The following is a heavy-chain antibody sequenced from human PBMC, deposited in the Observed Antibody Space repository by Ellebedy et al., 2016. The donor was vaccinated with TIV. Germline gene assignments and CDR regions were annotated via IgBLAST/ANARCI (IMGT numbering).Heavy chain of an antibody. CDR2: IDPSDSYI. Sequence: GESLKISCKASGHMFTRFWISWVRQMPGKGLEWMGTIDPSDSYINYSPSFQGQVSISGDKSIRTAYLQWSSLKASDSATYYCATDSIGYWNSMDVWGQGTTVTVSS. D-gene: IGHD3-22*01. CDR3: ATDSIGYWNSMDV. J-gene: IGHJ6*02. V-gene: IGHV5-10-1*04. CDR1: GHMFTRFW.